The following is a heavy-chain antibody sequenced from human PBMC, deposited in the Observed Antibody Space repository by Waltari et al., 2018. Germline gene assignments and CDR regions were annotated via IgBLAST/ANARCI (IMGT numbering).Heavy chain of an antibody. V-gene: IGHV4-59*12. CDR3: ARNLGFGGLLGPFGH. CDR2: IHYTGSP. Sequence: QVQLQESGPGLVKPSETLSLNCTVSGGSIRSSYWSWIRQSPGKGLEWIGCIHYTGSPSFNPSLMIRLTISRDTAKDQFCLELISVTAADTTMYYCARNLGFGGLLGPFGHWGQGTLVTVSS. CDR1: GGSIRSSY. J-gene: IGHJ4*02. D-gene: IGHD3-16*01.